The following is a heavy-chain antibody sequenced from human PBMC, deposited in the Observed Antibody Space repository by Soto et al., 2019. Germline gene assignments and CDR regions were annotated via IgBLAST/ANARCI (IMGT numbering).Heavy chain of an antibody. J-gene: IGHJ4*02. Sequence: EVRLVESGGGLVKPGGSLRLSCAASGFTFSSYSMNWVRQAPGKGLEWVSSISSSSSYIYYADSVKGRFTISRDNAKNSLYLQMNSRRAEDTAVYYCAREDSIVVVPAAYADYWGQGTLVTVSS. V-gene: IGHV3-21*01. CDR3: AREDSIVVVPAAYADY. CDR2: ISSSSSYI. CDR1: GFTFSSYS. D-gene: IGHD2-2*01.